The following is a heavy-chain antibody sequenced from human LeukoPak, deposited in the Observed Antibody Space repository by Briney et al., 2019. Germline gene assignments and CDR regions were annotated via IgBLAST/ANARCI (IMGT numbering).Heavy chain of an antibody. CDR1: GGSISSYY. Sequence: SETLSLTCTDSGGSISSYYWSWIPQPAGKGLEWFGRIYTSGSTNYNPSLKSRVTMSVDTSKNQFSLRLSSVTAADTAVYYCARVHDSSGYYQYYFDYWGQGTLVTVSS. CDR2: IYTSGST. J-gene: IGHJ4*02. V-gene: IGHV4-4*07. CDR3: ARVHDSSGYYQYYFDY. D-gene: IGHD3-22*01.